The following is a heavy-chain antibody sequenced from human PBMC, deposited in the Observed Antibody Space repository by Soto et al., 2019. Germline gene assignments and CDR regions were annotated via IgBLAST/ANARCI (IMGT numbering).Heavy chain of an antibody. CDR3: ARVMATPYFDY. CDR2: ISAYNGNT. Sequence: GASVKVSCKASGYTFTSYGISWVRRAPGQGLEWMGWISAYNGNTNYAQKLQGRVTMTTDTSTSTAYMELRSLRSGDTAVYYCARVMATPYFDYWGQGTLVTVSS. J-gene: IGHJ4*02. V-gene: IGHV1-18*04. CDR1: GYTFTSYG.